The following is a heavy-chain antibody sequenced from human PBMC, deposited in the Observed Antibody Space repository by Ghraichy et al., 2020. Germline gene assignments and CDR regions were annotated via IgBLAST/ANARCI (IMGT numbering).Heavy chain of an antibody. CDR1: GGSISTGSSY. Sequence: SETLSLTCTVSGGSISTGSSYWSWIRQPAGKGLEWIGRISSSGSTNSNPSLKSRVTISLDTSKNQFSLKLSSVTAADTAVYYCARERPYFDGSSYPDYWGQGTLVTVSS. V-gene: IGHV4-61*02. D-gene: IGHD3-22*01. CDR3: ARERPYFDGSSYPDY. J-gene: IGHJ4*02. CDR2: ISSSGST.